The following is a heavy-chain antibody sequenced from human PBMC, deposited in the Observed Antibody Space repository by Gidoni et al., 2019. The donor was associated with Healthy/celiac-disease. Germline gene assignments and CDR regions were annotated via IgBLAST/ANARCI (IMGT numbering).Heavy chain of an antibody. CDR1: GFTFSSYG. D-gene: IGHD2-15*01. CDR2: IWYDGSNK. J-gene: IGHJ6*02. V-gene: IGHV3-33*01. Sequence: QVQLVESGGGVVQPGRSLRLSCAASGFTFSSYGMHWVRQAPGKVLEWVAVIWYDGSNKYYADSVKGRFTISRDNSKNTLYLQMNSLRAEDTAVYYCARGAHYCSGGSCLFYYYYYGMDVWGQGTTVTVSS. CDR3: ARGAHYCSGGSCLFYYYYYGMDV.